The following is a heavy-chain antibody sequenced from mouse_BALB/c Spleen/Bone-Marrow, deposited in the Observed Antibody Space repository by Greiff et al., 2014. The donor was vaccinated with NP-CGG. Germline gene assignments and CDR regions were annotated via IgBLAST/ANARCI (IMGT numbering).Heavy chain of an antibody. CDR2: IDPANGNT. Sequence: EVKLMESGAELVKPGASVKLSCTASGFNIKDTYMHWVKQRPEQGLEWIGRIDPANGNTKYDPKFQGKATITADTSSNTAYLQPSILTSEVTAVYYCASYRYAWYFDVWGAGTPVTVSS. CDR3: ASYRYAWYFDV. D-gene: IGHD2-14*01. J-gene: IGHJ1*01. CDR1: GFNIKDTY. V-gene: IGHV14-3*02.